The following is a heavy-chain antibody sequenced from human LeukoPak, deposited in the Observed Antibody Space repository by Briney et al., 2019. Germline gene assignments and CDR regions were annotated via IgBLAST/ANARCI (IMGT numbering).Heavy chain of an antibody. CDR3: ARAVGYSYGYHFDY. Sequence: SETLSLTCTVSGGSISSYYWSWIRQPPGKGLEWIGYIYYNGSTNYNPSLKSRVTISVDTSKNQFSLKLSSVTAADTAVYYCARAVGYSYGYHFDYWGQGTLVTVSS. V-gene: IGHV4-59*01. CDR1: GGSISSYY. J-gene: IGHJ4*02. D-gene: IGHD5-18*01. CDR2: IYYNGST.